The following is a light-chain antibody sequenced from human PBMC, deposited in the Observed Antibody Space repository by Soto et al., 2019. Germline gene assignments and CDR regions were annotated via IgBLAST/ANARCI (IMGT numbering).Light chain of an antibody. CDR1: RPISTY. V-gene: IGKV1-8*01. Sequence: AIRMTQSPSSISAFTGDRVNITCRTSRPISTYLAWYQQKPGKTPTLLMYAASTLQSGVPSRFSGSGSGTDFTLTISCLQSEDFATYYCQQYYTYPLAFGQGTNIEIK. CDR2: AAS. J-gene: IGKJ1*01. CDR3: QQYYTYPLA.